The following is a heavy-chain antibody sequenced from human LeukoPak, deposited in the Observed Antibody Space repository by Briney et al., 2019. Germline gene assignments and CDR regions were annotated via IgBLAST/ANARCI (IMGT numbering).Heavy chain of an antibody. J-gene: IGHJ5*02. V-gene: IGHV6-1*01. CDR2: TWYMSKWKT. D-gene: IGHD6-19*01. CDR1: GDSVSSNSAA. CDR3: ARAGHGSHWFDP. Sequence: SQTLSLTCAISGDSVSSNSAAWNWIRQSPSRGLEWLGRTWYMSKWKTEYAVSVQSRITIYADTSKNQFSLRLSSVTPEDTAVYYCARAGHGSHWFDPWGQGTLVTVSS.